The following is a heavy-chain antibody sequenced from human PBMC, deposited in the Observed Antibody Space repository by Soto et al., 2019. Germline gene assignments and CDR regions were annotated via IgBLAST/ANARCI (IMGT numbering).Heavy chain of an antibody. J-gene: IGHJ4*02. Sequence: LSLTCAVSGYSISSGYYWGWIRQPPGKGLEWIGSIYHSGSTYYNPSLKSRVTISVDTSKNQFSLKLSSVTAADTAVYYCARDGYSSSWYVLGSDYWGQGTLVTVSS. D-gene: IGHD6-13*01. CDR1: GYSISSGYY. CDR3: ARDGYSSSWYVLGSDY. V-gene: IGHV4-38-2*02. CDR2: IYHSGST.